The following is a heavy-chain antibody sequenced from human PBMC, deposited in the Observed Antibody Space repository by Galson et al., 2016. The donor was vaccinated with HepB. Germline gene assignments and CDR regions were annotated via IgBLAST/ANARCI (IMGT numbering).Heavy chain of an antibody. CDR2: IYYSGTD. D-gene: IGHD2-15*01. V-gene: IGHV4-59*12. J-gene: IGHJ4*02. CDR1: GGSISGYY. CDR3: ARDYCSGGSCSPGKY. Sequence: SETLSLTCTVSGGSISGYYWSWIRQPPGKGLEWIGYIYYSGTDHYNPSLKSRVTISVDTSKNQFSLRLTSVTAADTAVYYCARDYCSGGSCSPGKYWGQGTLVTVSS.